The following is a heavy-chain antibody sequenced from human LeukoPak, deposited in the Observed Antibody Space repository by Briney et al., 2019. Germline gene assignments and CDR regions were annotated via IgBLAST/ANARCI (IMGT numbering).Heavy chain of an antibody. J-gene: IGHJ5*02. CDR2: IIGSGGST. V-gene: IGHV3-23*01. Sequence: GGSLRLSCAASGFTFSSYAMSWVRQAPGKGLEWVSAIIGSGGSTYYADSVKGRFTISRDNSKNTRYLQMNSLRAEDTAVYYCAKGLMSGYYDILTGLAWGQGTLVTVSS. D-gene: IGHD3-9*01. CDR3: AKGLMSGYYDILTGLA. CDR1: GFTFSSYA.